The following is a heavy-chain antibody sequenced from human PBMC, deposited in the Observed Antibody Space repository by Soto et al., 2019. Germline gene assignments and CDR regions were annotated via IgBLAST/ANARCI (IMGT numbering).Heavy chain of an antibody. V-gene: IGHV4-30-4*01. CDR3: ARVNSGYSHELDY. D-gene: IGHD5-12*01. CDR2: ISSSGST. CDR1: GGSISSGDYY. J-gene: IGHJ4*02. Sequence: QVQLQESGPGLVKPSQTLSLTCTVSGGSISSGDYYWGWIRKPPGKGLEWIGYISSSGSTFYNPSLKSRVTIAVDTSNNQFSLELSSVTAADTAVYYCARVNSGYSHELDYWGQGTLVTVSS.